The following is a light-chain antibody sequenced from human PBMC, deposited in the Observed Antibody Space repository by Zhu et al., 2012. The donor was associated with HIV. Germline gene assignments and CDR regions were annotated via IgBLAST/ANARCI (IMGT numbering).Light chain of an antibody. Sequence: ETVMTQSPATLSVSPGERSTLSCRASQSVGTNLAWYQQKPGQVPRLLISRASTRATGIPDRFSGSGSGTDFTLTISSLQPEDFATYYCLQSYTAPYTFGQGTSLEI. J-gene: IGKJ2*01. CDR2: RAS. CDR3: LQSYTAPYT. V-gene: IGKV3D-15*01. CDR1: QSVGTN.